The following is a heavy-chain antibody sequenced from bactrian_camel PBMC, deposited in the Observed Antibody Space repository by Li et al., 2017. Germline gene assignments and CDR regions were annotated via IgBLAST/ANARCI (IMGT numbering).Heavy chain of an antibody. J-gene: IGHJ6*01. CDR1: GYTAKTCS. D-gene: IGHD4*01. Sequence: HVQLVESGGELVQPGGSLRLSCAASGYTAKTCSWNWYRQVQGKGRELVSSLYLNGGTYYHDSVKGRFTVSRDNAKNTLYLQMNSLKTEDTAVYYCAADQVYSTLAFGYWGQGTQVTVS. CDR2: LYLNGGT. V-gene: IGHV3S9*01. CDR3: AADQVYSTLAFGY.